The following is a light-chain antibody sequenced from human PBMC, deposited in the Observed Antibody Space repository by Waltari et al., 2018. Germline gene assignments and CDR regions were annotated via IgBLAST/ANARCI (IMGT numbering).Light chain of an antibody. Sequence: QSGLTQPASVSGSPGQSITMSCTGTSSDVGNYDLVSWYQQYPGKAPKLMVYEVTRRSAGGSDRLSGSKSGNTASLTIYGLQSEDEADYYCCSYAGLGIYVFGTGTKVTVL. CDR3: CSYAGLGIYV. V-gene: IGLV2-23*02. CDR1: SSDVGNYDL. CDR2: EVT. J-gene: IGLJ1*01.